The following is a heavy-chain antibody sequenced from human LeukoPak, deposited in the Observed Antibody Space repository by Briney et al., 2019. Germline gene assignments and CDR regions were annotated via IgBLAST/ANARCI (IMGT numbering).Heavy chain of an antibody. D-gene: IGHD3-10*01. J-gene: IGHJ6*04. CDR3: ARDDGRGCLDV. V-gene: IGHV4-30-2*01. CDR1: GGSISSGGYC. Sequence: PSETLSLTCTVSGGSISSGGYCWSWIRQPPGKGLEWIVYIYHSVSTYYNPSLKSRVTISVDRSKNQFSLKLSSVTAADTAVYYCARDDGRGCLDVWGKGTTVTVSS. CDR2: IYHSVST.